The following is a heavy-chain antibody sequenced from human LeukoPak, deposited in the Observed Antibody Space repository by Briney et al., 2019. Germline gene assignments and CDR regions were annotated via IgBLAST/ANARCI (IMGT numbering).Heavy chain of an antibody. CDR3: GGGSSHYYGMDV. V-gene: IGHV1-69*04. CDR2: IIPILGIA. J-gene: IGHJ6*02. CDR1: GGTFSSYA. Sequence: GASVKVSCKASGGTFSSYAISWVRQAPGQGLEWMGRIIPILGIANYAQKSQGRVTITADKSTSTAYMELSSLRSEDTAVYYCGGGSSHYYGMDVWGQGTTVTVSS. D-gene: IGHD2-15*01.